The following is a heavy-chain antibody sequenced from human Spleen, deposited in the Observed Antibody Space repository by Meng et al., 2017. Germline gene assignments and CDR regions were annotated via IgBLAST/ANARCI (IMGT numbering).Heavy chain of an antibody. CDR3: AKGRRGYYYGSGSYPDDY. CDR2: ISWNSGSI. Sequence: SLKISCAASGFTFSSYEMNWVRQAPGKGLEWVSGISWNSGSIGYADSVKGRFTISRDNAKNSLYLQMNSLRAEDTALYYCAKGRRGYYYGSGSYPDDYWGQGTLVTVSS. V-gene: IGHV3-9*01. J-gene: IGHJ4*02. CDR1: GFTFSSYE. D-gene: IGHD3-10*01.